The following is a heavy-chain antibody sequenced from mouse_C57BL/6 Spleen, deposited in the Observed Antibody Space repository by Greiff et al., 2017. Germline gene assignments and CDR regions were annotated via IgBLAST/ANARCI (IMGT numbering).Heavy chain of an antibody. J-gene: IGHJ3*01. D-gene: IGHD3-1*01. CDR2: IDPGTGGT. V-gene: IGHV1-15*01. Sequence: QVQLKESGAELVRPGASVTLSCKASGYTFTDYEMHWVKQTPVHGLEWIGAIDPGTGGTAYNQKFKGKDTLTVDTSSSTAYMERRSLTAEDSAVYYCTSSGLLFAYWGQGTLVTGSA. CDR3: TSSGLLFAY. CDR1: GYTFTDYE.